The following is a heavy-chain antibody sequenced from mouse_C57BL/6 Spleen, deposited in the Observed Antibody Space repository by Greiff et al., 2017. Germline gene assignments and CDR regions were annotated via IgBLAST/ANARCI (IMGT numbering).Heavy chain of an antibody. D-gene: IGHD2-3*01. CDR2: ITPNYGTT. CDR1: GYSFTDYN. V-gene: IGHV1-39*01. Sequence: LQESGPELVKPGASVKISCKASGYSFTDYNMNWVKQSNGKNLEWIGVITPNYGTTSYNQKFKVKATLTVEQSSSTAYMQLNSLTSEDSAVYYCARHDGYYGAMDYWGQGTSVTVSS. CDR3: ARHDGYYGAMDY. J-gene: IGHJ4*01.